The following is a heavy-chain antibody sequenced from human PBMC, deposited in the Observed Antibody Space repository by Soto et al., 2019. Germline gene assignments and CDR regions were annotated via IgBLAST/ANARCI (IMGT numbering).Heavy chain of an antibody. D-gene: IGHD4-17*01. Sequence: PSETLSLTCTVSGGSISSYYWSWIRQPPGKGLEWIGYIYYSGSTNYNPSLKSRVTISVDTSKNQFSLKLSSVTAADTAVYYCARDRDYGDYDAFDIWGQGTMVTVSS. CDR2: IYYSGST. J-gene: IGHJ3*02. V-gene: IGHV4-59*01. CDR3: ARDRDYGDYDAFDI. CDR1: GGSISSYY.